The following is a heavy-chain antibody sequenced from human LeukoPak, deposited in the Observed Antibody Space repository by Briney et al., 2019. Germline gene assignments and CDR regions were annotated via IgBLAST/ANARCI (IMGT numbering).Heavy chain of an antibody. V-gene: IGHV1-18*01. CDR3: ARDVGYGDLDY. CDR1: GYTFTNYG. D-gene: IGHD4-17*01. CDR2: VSAYNVNT. Sequence: ASVKVACKASGYTFTNYGISWVRQAPGQGLEWMGWVSAYNVNTNSVQKFQGRVTVTTDTSTSTAYMELRNLRSDDTAVYFCARDVGYGDLDYWGQGTLVIVSS. J-gene: IGHJ4*02.